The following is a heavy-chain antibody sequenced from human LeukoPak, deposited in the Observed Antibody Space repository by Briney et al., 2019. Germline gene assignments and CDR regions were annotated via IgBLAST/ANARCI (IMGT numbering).Heavy chain of an antibody. CDR2: IYYSGST. D-gene: IGHD4-17*01. V-gene: IGHV4-59*01. J-gene: IGHJ4*02. Sequence: SETLTLTCTVSGGSISSYHWTWIRQPPGKGLEWIWYIYYSGSTNYNPSLKSRVTMSIDTSKNQFSLKLSSVTAADTAIYYCANYGDYVAKYWGQGTLVTVSS. CDR3: ANYGDYVAKY. CDR1: GGSISSYH.